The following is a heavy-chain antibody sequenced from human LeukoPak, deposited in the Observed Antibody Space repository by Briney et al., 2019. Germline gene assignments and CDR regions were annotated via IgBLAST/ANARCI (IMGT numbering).Heavy chain of an antibody. Sequence: PSETLSLTCTVSGGSISSYYWSWIRQPPGKGLEWIGYIYYSGSTNYNPSLKSRVTISVDTSKNQFSLKLSSVTAADTAVYYCARAGSSWSREIDYWGQGTLVTVSS. J-gene: IGHJ4*02. D-gene: IGHD6-13*01. CDR2: IYYSGST. CDR3: ARAGSSWSREIDY. V-gene: IGHV4-59*01. CDR1: GGSISSYY.